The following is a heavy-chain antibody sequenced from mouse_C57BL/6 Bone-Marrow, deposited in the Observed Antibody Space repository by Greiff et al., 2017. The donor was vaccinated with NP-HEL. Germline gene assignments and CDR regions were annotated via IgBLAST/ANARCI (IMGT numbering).Heavy chain of an antibody. CDR2: INPGSGGT. J-gene: IGHJ3*01. Sequence: VQVVESGAELVRPGTSVKVSCKASGYAFTNYLIEWVKQRPGQGLEWIGVINPGSGGTNYNEKFKGKATLTADKSSSTAYMQLSSLTSEDSAVYFCARCPYDGSFAYWGQGTLVTVSA. CDR1: GYAFTNYL. V-gene: IGHV1-54*01. CDR3: ARCPYDGSFAY. D-gene: IGHD2-3*01.